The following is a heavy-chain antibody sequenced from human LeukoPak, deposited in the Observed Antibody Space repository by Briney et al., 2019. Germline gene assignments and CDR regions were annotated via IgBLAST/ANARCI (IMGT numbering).Heavy chain of an antibody. V-gene: IGHV3-23*01. J-gene: IGHJ4*02. D-gene: IGHD1-1*01. CDR2: ITSGGAGT. Sequence: PGGSLRLSCAASEFTFSSYAMSWVRQAPGTGLEWVSAITSGGAGTYYADSVKGRFTISRDNSRNTLYLQMNSLRGEDSAIYYCAKHQYKGGGHWNDGFDYWGLGTLITVSS. CDR3: AKHQYKGGGHWNDGFDY. CDR1: EFTFSSYA.